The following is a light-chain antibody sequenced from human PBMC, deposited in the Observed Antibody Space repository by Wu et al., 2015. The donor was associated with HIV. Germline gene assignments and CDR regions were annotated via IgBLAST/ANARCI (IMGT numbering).Light chain of an antibody. CDR2: DAS. Sequence: EIVLTQSPATLSLSPGERATLSCRASQSISVYLAWYQQKPGQTPRLLIYDASTRATGIPARFSGSGSGTDFTLTITSLEPEDFAVYFCQQRTTSIAFGQGTRLDLK. J-gene: IGKJ5*01. CDR1: QSISVY. V-gene: IGKV3-11*01. CDR3: QQRTTSIA.